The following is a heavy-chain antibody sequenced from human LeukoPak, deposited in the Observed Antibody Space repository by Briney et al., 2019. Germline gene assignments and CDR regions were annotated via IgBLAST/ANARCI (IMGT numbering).Heavy chain of an antibody. Sequence: GGSLRLSCAASGFTFSSYAMSWVRQAPGKGLEWVSAISGSGGSTYYADSVKGRFTISRDNSKNTLYLQMNSLRAEDTAVYYCAKGYCSGGSCWYWFDPWGQGTLVTVSS. D-gene: IGHD2-15*01. CDR3: AKGYCSGGSCWYWFDP. J-gene: IGHJ5*02. V-gene: IGHV3-23*01. CDR2: ISGSGGST. CDR1: GFTFSSYA.